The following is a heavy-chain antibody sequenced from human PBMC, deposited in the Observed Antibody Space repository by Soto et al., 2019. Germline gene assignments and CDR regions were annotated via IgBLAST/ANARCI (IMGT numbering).Heavy chain of an antibody. V-gene: IGHV4-59*01. D-gene: IGHD2-2*02. CDR1: GGSISSYY. CDR3: ARGYCSSTICYIWDNWFDP. Sequence: TLSLTCTVSGGSISSYYWSWIRQPPGKGLEWIGYIYYSGRTNYNPSLKSRVTISVDTSKNQFSLKLSSVTAADTAVYYCARGYCSSTICYIWDNWFDPWGQGTLVTVSS. J-gene: IGHJ5*02. CDR2: IYYSGRT.